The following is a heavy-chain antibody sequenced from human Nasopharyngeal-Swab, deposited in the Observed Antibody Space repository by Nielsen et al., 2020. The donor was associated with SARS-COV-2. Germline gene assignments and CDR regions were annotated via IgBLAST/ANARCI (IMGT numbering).Heavy chain of an antibody. V-gene: IGHV3-53*04. CDR2: IYSGGST. Sequence: GESLKISCAASGFTVSSNYMSWVRQAPGKGLEWVSVIYSGGSTYYADSVKGRSTISRHNSKNTLYLQMNSLRAEDTAVYYCARVSSGWEPWGQGTLVTVSS. CDR3: ARVSSGWEP. CDR1: GFTVSSNY. J-gene: IGHJ5*02. D-gene: IGHD6-19*01.